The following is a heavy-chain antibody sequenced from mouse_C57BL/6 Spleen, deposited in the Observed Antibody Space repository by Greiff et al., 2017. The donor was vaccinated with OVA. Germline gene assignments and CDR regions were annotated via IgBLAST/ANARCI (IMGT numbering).Heavy chain of an antibody. CDR2: ISSGGDYI. J-gene: IGHJ1*03. V-gene: IGHV5-9-1*02. Sequence: EVKLQESGEGLVKPGGSLKLSCAASGFTFSSYAMSWVRQTPEKRLEWVAYISSGGDYIYYADTVKGRFTISRDNARNTLYLQMSSLKSEDTAMYYCTSTVGDYGYFDVWGTGTTVTVSS. CDR1: GFTFSSYA. CDR3: TSTVGDYGYFDV.